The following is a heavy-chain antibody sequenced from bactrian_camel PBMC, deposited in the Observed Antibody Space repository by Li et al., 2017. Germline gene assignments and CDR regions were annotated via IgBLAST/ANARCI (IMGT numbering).Heavy chain of an antibody. V-gene: IGHV3S63*01. Sequence: HVQLVESGGGSVRAGGSLRLSCVVSGYTWLYMGWFRQAPGKEREGVACIYILNGRTYYADSVKGLFTISQDNAKNTVYLQLNSLKTEDMAIYYCVQGYWYLYNWGQGTQVTVS. CDR3: VQGYWYLYN. CDR1: GYTWLY. D-gene: IGHD6*01. J-gene: IGHJ4*01. CDR2: IYILNGRT.